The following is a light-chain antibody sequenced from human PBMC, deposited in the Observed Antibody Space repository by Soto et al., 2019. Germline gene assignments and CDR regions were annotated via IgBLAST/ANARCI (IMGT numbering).Light chain of an antibody. CDR1: QTISSW. CDR3: QQYNSYPLT. V-gene: IGKV1-5*03. CDR2: KAS. Sequence: DIQMTQSPPTLSASVGDRVTITCRASQTISSWLAWYQQKPGQAPKLLIYKASSLESAVPSRFSGSGSGTEFTLTISGLQPDDFASYYCQQYNSYPLTFGGGTKVDIK. J-gene: IGKJ4*01.